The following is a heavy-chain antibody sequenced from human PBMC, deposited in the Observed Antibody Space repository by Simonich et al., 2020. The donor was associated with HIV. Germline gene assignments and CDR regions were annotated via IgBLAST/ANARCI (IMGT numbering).Heavy chain of an antibody. CDR3: TRRSGYDFDY. V-gene: IGHV4-34*12. J-gene: IGHJ4*02. Sequence: QVQLQQWGAGLLKPSEPLSLTCAVYGGYLSHSYWTCIRQPPGRGLEWIGDIIYGGDTNFNPSLMSRVTISVDTSKNQFSLKLSSVTAADTAMYYCTRRSGYDFDYWGQGTLVTVSS. CDR2: IIYGGDT. D-gene: IGHD5-12*01. CDR1: GGYLSHSY.